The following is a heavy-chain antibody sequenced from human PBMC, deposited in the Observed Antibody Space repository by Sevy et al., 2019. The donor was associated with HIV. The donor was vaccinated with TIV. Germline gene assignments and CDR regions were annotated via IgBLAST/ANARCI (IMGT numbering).Heavy chain of an antibody. CDR1: GYTLTKLS. J-gene: IGHJ4*02. CDR3: AATREYYYGNSGYFDY. CDR2: FDPEDGER. Sequence: ASVKVSCKDSGYTLTKLSMHWVRQAPGKGLEWMGSFDPEDGERIYAQNFQGRVTMSEDTSTDTAYMDLSSLRSDDTAVYFCAATREYYYGNSGYFDYWGQGTLVTVSS. D-gene: IGHD3-22*01. V-gene: IGHV1-24*01.